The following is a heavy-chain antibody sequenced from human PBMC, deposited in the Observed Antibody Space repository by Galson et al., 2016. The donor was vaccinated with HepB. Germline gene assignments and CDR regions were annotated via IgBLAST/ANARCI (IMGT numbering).Heavy chain of an antibody. CDR2: ISSSSDYI. J-gene: IGHJ6*03. CDR1: GFTFSGYT. D-gene: IGHD6-13*01. Sequence: ETLRLSCAASGFTFSGYTMNWVRQAPGKGLEWVSSISSSSDYIYYADSMKGRFAISRDNAENSLYLQMNSLRAEDTAVYYCARETSTTWSSAMDVWGKGTTVTVSS. V-gene: IGHV3-21*01. CDR3: ARETSTTWSSAMDV.